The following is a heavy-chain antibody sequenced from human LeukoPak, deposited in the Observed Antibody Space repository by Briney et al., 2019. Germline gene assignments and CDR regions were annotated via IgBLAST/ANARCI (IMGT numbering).Heavy chain of an antibody. CDR3: AKGGAGGGYFPT. V-gene: IGHV3-7*03. D-gene: IGHD3-16*01. Sequence: GGSLRLSCVASGYSFSDTTMSWVRQAAGQGLEWVARMKEDGSDENYVDSVKGRFTISRDNARNSLHLQMKSLRAEDTAVYFCAKGGAGGGYFPTWGQGILVIVSS. CDR2: MKEDGSDE. J-gene: IGHJ1*01. CDR1: GYSFSDTT.